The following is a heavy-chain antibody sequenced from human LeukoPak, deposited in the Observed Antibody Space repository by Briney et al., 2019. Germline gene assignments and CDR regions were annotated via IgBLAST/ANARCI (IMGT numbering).Heavy chain of an antibody. CDR1: GFTFSDYG. CDR3: SRTRISGIDGFDI. Sequence: GGSLRLPCTASGFTFSDYGVNWFRQAPGKGLEWVAFIRSKPYGGTTEYAASVKGRFSISRDDSTSIVYLQMNSLKTEDTALYYCSRTRISGIDGFDIWGQGTMVTVSS. D-gene: IGHD2-15*01. CDR2: IRSKPYGGTT. J-gene: IGHJ3*02. V-gene: IGHV3-49*03.